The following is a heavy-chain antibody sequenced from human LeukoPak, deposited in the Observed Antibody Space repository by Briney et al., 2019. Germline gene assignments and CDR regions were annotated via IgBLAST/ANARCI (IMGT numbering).Heavy chain of an antibody. J-gene: IGHJ4*02. CDR1: GFTFSSYS. Sequence: GGSLRLSCAASGFTFSSYSMNWVRQAPGKGLEWVSSISSSSSYIYYADSVKGRFTISRDNAKNSLYLQMNSLRAEDTAVYYCARNGASSGRPYHFDYWGQGTLVTVSS. D-gene: IGHD6-19*01. CDR2: ISSSSSYI. V-gene: IGHV3-21*01. CDR3: ARNGASSGRPYHFDY.